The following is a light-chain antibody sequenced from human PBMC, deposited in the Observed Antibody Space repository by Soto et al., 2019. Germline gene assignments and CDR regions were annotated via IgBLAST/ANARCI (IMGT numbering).Light chain of an antibody. CDR2: GAS. CDR3: QQYGSSPYT. CDR1: LSVASDY. V-gene: IGKV3-20*01. Sequence: EIVLTQSPGTLSLSPGERATLSCRASLSVASDYLAWYQQRPGQAPRLLIYGASNRATGIPDRFSGSGSGTDFTLTITRLEPEDFAVYYCQQYGSSPYTFGQGTKLEIK. J-gene: IGKJ2*01.